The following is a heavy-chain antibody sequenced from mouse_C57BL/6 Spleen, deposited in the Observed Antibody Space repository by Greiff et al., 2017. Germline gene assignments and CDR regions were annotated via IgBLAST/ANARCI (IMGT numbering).Heavy chain of an antibody. CDR3: ARSRGGLYYFDY. Sequence: QVQLQQPGAELVKPGASVKLSCKASGYTFTSYWMHWVKQRPGQGLEWIGMIHPNSGSTNYNEKFKSKATLTVDKSSSTAYMQLSSLTSEDSAVYDCARSRGGLYYFDYWGQGTTLTVSS. V-gene: IGHV1-64*01. CDR1: GYTFTSYW. J-gene: IGHJ2*01. CDR2: IHPNSGST.